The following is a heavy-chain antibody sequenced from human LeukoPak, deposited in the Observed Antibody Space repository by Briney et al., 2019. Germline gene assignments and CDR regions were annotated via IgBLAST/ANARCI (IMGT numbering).Heavy chain of an antibody. CDR2: ISAYNGNT. CDR3: ARDPARDYDFWSGYNPPLDYYYGMDV. J-gene: IGHJ6*02. CDR1: GYTFTSYG. V-gene: IGHV1-18*01. Sequence: ASVKVSYKASGYTFTSYGISWVRQAPGQGLEWMGWISAYNGNTNYAQKLQGRVTMTTDTSTSTAYMERRSLRSDDTAVYYCARDPARDYDFWSGYNPPLDYYYGMDVWGQGTTVTVSS. D-gene: IGHD3-3*01.